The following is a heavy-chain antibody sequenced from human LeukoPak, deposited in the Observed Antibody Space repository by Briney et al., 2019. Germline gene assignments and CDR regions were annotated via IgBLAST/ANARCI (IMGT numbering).Heavy chain of an antibody. CDR2: INEDGSEK. D-gene: IGHD4-11*01. Sequence: PGGSLRLSCAASGFSFSNYWMKWVRQDPGKGLEWVANINEDGSEKYYVDSVRGRFTISRDNAKNSLYLQMNSLRTEDTAIYYCARGVNRPNYYYYGMDVWGQGTTVTVSS. V-gene: IGHV3-7*01. J-gene: IGHJ6*02. CDR3: ARGVNRPNYYYYGMDV. CDR1: GFSFSNYW.